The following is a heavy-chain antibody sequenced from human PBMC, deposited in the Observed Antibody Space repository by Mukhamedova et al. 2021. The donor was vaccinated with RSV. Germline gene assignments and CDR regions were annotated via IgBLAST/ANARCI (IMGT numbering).Heavy chain of an antibody. Sequence: NWVRQAPGKGLEWVSYISSSSSTIYYADSVKGRFPISRDNAKNSLYLQMNSLRDEDTAVYYCARARIAAAGREAFDIWGQGTMV. CDR3: ARARIAAAGREAFDI. CDR2: ISSSSSTI. V-gene: IGHV3-48*02. J-gene: IGHJ3*02. D-gene: IGHD6-13*01.